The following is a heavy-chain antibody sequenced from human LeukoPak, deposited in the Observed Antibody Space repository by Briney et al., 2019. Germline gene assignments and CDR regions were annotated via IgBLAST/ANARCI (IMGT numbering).Heavy chain of an antibody. CDR3: AARGPDLGFDY. D-gene: IGHD3-10*01. V-gene: IGHV3-23*01. Sequence: PGGSLRLSCAASGFTFTSHAMSWVRQAPGKGLEWVSVISGSGATTYYADSVKGRFTISRDNSRNTLYLQMSSLRAEDTAVYYCAARGPDLGFDYWGQGTLVTVSS. CDR1: GFTFTSHA. CDR2: ISGSGATT. J-gene: IGHJ4*02.